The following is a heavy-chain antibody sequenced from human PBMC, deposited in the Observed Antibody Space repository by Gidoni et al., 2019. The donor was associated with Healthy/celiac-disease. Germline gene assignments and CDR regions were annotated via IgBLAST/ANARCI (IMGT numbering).Heavy chain of an antibody. Sequence: EVQLLESGGGLVQPGWSLRLSCAASGFTFSSYVMSWVRQAPGKGLEWVSAISGSGGSTYYADSVKGRFTISRDNSKNTLYLQMNSLRAEDTAVYYCAKDPSSSWYFDYWGQGTLVTVSS. D-gene: IGHD6-13*01. CDR1: GFTFSSYV. CDR2: ISGSGGST. J-gene: IGHJ4*02. V-gene: IGHV3-23*01. CDR3: AKDPSSSWYFDY.